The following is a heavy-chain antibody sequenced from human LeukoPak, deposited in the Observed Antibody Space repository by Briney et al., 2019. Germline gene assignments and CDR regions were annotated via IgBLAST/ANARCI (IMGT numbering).Heavy chain of an antibody. D-gene: IGHD6-13*01. V-gene: IGHV4-34*01. CDR2: INHSGST. CDR3: ARGDGPDSSSWLGLWFDP. CDR1: GGSFSGYY. Sequence: SETLSLTCAVCGGSFSGYYWSWIRQPPGKGLEWIGEINHSGSTNYNPSLKSRVTISVDTSKNQFSLKLSSVTAADTAVYYCARGDGPDSSSWLGLWFDPWGQGTLVTVSS. J-gene: IGHJ5*02.